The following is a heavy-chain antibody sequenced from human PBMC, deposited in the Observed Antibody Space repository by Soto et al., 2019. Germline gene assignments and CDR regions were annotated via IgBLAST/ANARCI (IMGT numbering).Heavy chain of an antibody. D-gene: IGHD3-10*01. CDR1: GYSFTTYW. CDR2: IYPYDSDT. CDR3: ARQGSKYGPNFDF. V-gene: IGHV5-51*01. J-gene: IGHJ4*02. Sequence: EVQLVQSGAEVKKPGESLKISCKGSGYSFTTYWIGWVRQMPGKGLELMGIIYPYDSDTRYSPSFQGQVTFSADESITTAYLQWTSLKASDTAMYYCARQGSKYGPNFDFWGQGTLVTVSP.